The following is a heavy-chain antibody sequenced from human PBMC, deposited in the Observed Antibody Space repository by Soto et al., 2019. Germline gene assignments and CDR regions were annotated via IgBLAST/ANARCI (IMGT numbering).Heavy chain of an antibody. V-gene: IGHV4-4*07. CDR3: ARGQRFSDWFDP. CDR1: GGTICGYY. J-gene: IGHJ5*02. CDR2: IYSSGNT. Sequence: PSETLYLTCSVSGGTICGYYWTWIRQPAGKGLEWIGRIYSSGNTKYNPSLQSRVTMSLDTSNNQFSLRLTSVTAADTAVYYCARGQRFSDWFDPWGQGTLVTVSS. D-gene: IGHD3-3*01.